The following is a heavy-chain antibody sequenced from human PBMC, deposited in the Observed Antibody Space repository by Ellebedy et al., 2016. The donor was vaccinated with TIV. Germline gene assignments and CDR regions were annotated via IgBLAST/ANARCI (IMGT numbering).Heavy chain of an antibody. V-gene: IGHV4-61*01. D-gene: IGHD5-12*01. CDR1: GGSVSSGSHH. J-gene: IGHJ4*01. Sequence: MPSETLSLTCTVSGGSVSSGSHHWCWVRQPPGKGLEWIGQMINGGTTDYSSSLKSRVTMSAETSKNQFSLKLSSVTTADTAVYFCASCPAGSGGCPYWGQGTLVTVSS. CDR2: MINGGTT. CDR3: ASCPAGSGGCPY.